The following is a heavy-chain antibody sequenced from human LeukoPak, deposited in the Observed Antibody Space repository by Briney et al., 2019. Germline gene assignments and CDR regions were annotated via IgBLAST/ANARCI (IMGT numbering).Heavy chain of an antibody. Sequence: GASVKVSCKASGCTFTNYYMHWVRQAPGQGLEWMGIINPSGGGASSAQEFQGRVTMTRDTSTSTVYMELSSLRSDDTAVYYCASGQLRIAAAGSQGLPTHWGQGTLVTVSS. CDR2: INPSGGGA. V-gene: IGHV1-46*01. D-gene: IGHD6-13*01. CDR3: ASGQLRIAAAGSQGLPTH. J-gene: IGHJ4*02. CDR1: GCTFTNYY.